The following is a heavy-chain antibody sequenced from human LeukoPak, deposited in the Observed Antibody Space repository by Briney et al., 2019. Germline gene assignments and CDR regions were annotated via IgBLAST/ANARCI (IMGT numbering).Heavy chain of an antibody. D-gene: IGHD1-14*01. CDR3: ARERGVTPHDAFDI. CDR1: GFTFSSYA. V-gene: IGHV3-21*01. CDR2: ISSSSSYI. J-gene: IGHJ3*02. Sequence: GGSLSLSCAASGFTFSSYAMSWVPQAPGKGLEWVSSISSSSSYIYYADSVKGRFTISRDNAKNSLYLQMNSLRAEETAVYYCARERGVTPHDAFDIWGQGTMVTVSS.